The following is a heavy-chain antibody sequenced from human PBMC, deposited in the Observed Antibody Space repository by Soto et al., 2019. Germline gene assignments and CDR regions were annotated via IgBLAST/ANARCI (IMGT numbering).Heavy chain of an antibody. J-gene: IGHJ4*02. D-gene: IGHD3-10*01. CDR3: ARGRASGSYYLLDY. Sequence: ASVKVSCKASGDTFTTYDINWVRQATGHGLEWMGWINPNSGNIGYAQRFQGRVTMTRDTAIRTAYMEVSSLRSDDAAVYYCARGRASGSYYLLDYWGQGTLVTVSS. V-gene: IGHV1-8*01. CDR2: INPNSGNI. CDR1: GDTFTTYD.